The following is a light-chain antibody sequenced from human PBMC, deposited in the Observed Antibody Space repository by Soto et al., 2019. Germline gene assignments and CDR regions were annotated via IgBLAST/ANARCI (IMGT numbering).Light chain of an antibody. Sequence: ENVFTQSPGTLSLSPGERATLSCRAIQSVSSSYLAWYQQKPGQAPRLLIYGASSRATGIPDRFSGSGSGTDFTLTISRLEPEDFAVYYCQQYGSSPPITFGQGTRLEI. J-gene: IGKJ5*01. CDR2: GAS. CDR3: QQYGSSPPIT. CDR1: QSVSSSY. V-gene: IGKV3-20*01.